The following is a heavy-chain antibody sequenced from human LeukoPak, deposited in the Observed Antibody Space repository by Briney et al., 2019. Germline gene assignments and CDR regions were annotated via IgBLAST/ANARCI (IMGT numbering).Heavy chain of an antibody. D-gene: IGHD3-3*01. J-gene: IGHJ6*03. CDR1: GFTFSSYA. CDR2: ISGSGGST. CDR3: ARFGVPTNYYYYMDV. V-gene: IGHV3-23*01. Sequence: AGGSLRLSCAASGFTFSSYAMSWVRQAPGKGLEWVSAISGSGGSTYYADSVKGRFTISRDNSKNTLYLQMNSLRAEDTAVYYCARFGVPTNYYYYMDVWGKGTTVTVSS.